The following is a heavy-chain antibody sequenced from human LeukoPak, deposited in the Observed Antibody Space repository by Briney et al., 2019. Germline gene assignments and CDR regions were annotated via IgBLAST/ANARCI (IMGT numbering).Heavy chain of an antibody. J-gene: IGHJ4*02. CDR2: IISSGSTI. V-gene: IGHV3-11*01. Sequence: GSLRLSCAASGLTFSDYYMSWIRQAPGKGLEWVSYIISSGSTIYYADSVKGRFTISRDNAKNSLYLQMNSLRAEDTAVYYCAREVAVAGSIDYWGQGTLVTVSS. CDR1: GLTFSDYY. D-gene: IGHD6-19*01. CDR3: AREVAVAGSIDY.